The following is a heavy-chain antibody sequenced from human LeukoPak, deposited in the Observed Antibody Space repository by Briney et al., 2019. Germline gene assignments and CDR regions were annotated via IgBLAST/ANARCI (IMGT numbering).Heavy chain of an antibody. V-gene: IGHV3-21*01. CDR2: ISSSSSYI. CDR1: GFTFSSYS. Sequence: GGPLRLSCAASGFTFSSYSMNWVRQAPGKGLEWVSSISSSSSYIYYADSVKGRFTISRDNAKNSLYLQMNSLRAEDTAVYYCARDPSVYYYYYMDVWGKGTTVTVSS. CDR3: ARDPSVYYYYYMDV. J-gene: IGHJ6*03.